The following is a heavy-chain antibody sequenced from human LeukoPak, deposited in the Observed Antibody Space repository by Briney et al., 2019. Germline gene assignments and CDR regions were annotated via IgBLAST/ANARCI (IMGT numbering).Heavy chain of an antibody. CDR2: INPNSGGT. D-gene: IGHD6-6*01. V-gene: IGHV1-2*06. CDR3: ARGPRSIAARRGNWFDP. Sequence: AASVKVSCKASGYTFTGYYMHWVRQAPGQGLEWMGRINPNSGGTNYAQKFQGRVTMTRDTSISTAYMELSRLRSDDTAVYCCARGPRSIAARRGNWFDPWGQGTLVTVSS. J-gene: IGHJ5*02. CDR1: GYTFTGYY.